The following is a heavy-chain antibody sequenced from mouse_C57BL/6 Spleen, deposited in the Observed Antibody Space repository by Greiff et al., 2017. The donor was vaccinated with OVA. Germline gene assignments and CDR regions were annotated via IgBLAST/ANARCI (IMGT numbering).Heavy chain of an antibody. CDR2: INPYNGDT. CDR3: ASQYYDYDGFAY. D-gene: IGHD2-4*01. J-gene: IGHJ3*01. V-gene: IGHV1-20*01. Sequence: EVKLLESGPELVKPGDSVKISCKASGYSFTGYFMNWVMQSHGKSLEWIGRINPYNGDTFYNQKFKGKATLTVDKSSSTAHMELRSLTSEDSAVYYCASQYYDYDGFAYWGQGTLVTVSA. CDR1: GYSFTGYF.